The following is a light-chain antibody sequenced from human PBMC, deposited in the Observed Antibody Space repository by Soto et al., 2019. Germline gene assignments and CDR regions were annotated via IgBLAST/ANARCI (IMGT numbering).Light chain of an antibody. CDR2: GAS. CDR3: QQYGGSPWT. CDR1: QSVGSSF. Sequence: EIVLTQSPGSLSLSPGERATLSCRASQSVGSSFLAWYQQKPGQAPRLLIYGASSRATGIPDRFSGSGSGTDFTLTISRLEPEDFAVYYCQQYGGSPWTFGQGTKV. J-gene: IGKJ1*01. V-gene: IGKV3-20*01.